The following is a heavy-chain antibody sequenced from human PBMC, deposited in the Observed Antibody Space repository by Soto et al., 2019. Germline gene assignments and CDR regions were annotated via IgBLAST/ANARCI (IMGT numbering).Heavy chain of an antibody. CDR1: GFTFSHYG. V-gene: IGHV3-33*01. J-gene: IGHJ4*02. D-gene: IGHD4-17*01. CDR3: ARPLYDYAELDY. Sequence: GGSLRLSCAASGFTFSHYGMHWVRQAPGKGLEWVAVIWNDGSNKYYAESVKGRVTISRDDSKNTIYLQMSSLRVEDTAMYYCARPLYDYAELDYWGKGTLVTVSS. CDR2: IWNDGSNK.